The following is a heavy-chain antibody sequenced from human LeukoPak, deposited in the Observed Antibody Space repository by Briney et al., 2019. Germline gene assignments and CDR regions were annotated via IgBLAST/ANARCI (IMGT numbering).Heavy chain of an antibody. J-gene: IGHJ5*02. CDR1: VYTLTELS. Sequence: ASVKVSCKVSVYTLTELSMHWVRQAPGKGLEWMGGFYPEDGETIYVQKLQGRVTMTADTSTDRAYMELSSLTSEHTAVYYCATQRIQLWLLGGFWFDPWGQGPLVTVSS. D-gene: IGHD5-18*01. CDR2: FYPEDGET. CDR3: ATQRIQLWLLGGFWFDP. V-gene: IGHV1-24*01.